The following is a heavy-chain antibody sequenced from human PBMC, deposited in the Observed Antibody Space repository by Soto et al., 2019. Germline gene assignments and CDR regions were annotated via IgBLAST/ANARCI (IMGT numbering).Heavy chain of an antibody. V-gene: IGHV3-23*01. Sequence: PGGSLRLSCAASGFIFRTYAMNWVRQAPGKGLEWVSVMVGDGSSSDYADSVRGRFTISRDNSKNTLYLQMNSLRVEDTAVYYCAKDLRPDGRYDLDYWGQRTQVTVSS. CDR1: GFIFRTYA. D-gene: IGHD1-26*01. CDR2: MVGDGSSS. CDR3: AKDLRPDGRYDLDY. J-gene: IGHJ4*02.